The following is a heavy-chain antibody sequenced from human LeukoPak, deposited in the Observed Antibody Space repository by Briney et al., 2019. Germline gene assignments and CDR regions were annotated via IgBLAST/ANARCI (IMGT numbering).Heavy chain of an antibody. D-gene: IGHD3-22*01. J-gene: IGHJ4*02. CDR2: INPYNGNT. CDR1: GYTFTSYG. CDR3: ARDRTRPPYYYDNSGYYPIDY. V-gene: IGHV1-18*01. Sequence: ASVKVSCKASGYTFTSYGITWVRQAPGQGLEWMGWINPYNGNTNYAQKLQGRVTMTTDTSTSTAYMELRSLRSDDTAVYYCARDRTRPPYYYDNSGYYPIDYWGQGTLVTVSS.